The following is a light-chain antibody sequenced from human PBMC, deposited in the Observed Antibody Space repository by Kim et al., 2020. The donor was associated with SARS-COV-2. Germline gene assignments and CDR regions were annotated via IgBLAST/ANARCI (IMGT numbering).Light chain of an antibody. J-gene: IGLJ3*02. CDR2: KDT. CDR3: QSPDSSASYRV. CDR1: ALPKQY. Sequence: QGQTARITCSGDALPKQYSYWYQQKPGQAPVLVIYKDTERPSEIPARFSGSSSGTTVTLTISGVQAEDEADYYCQSPDSSASYRVFGGGTQLTVL. V-gene: IGLV3-25*03.